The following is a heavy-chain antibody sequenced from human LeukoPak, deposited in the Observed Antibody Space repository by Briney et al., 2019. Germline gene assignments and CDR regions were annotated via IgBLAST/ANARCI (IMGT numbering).Heavy chain of an antibody. CDR1: GGSISSHY. CDR3: ARGEQWLAYFDY. D-gene: IGHD6-19*01. Sequence: SETLSLTCTVSGGSISSHYWSWIRQPPGKGLEWIGYIYYSGSTNYNPSLKSRVTISVDTSKNRFSLKLSSVTAADTAVYYCARGEQWLAYFDYWGQGTLVTVSS. J-gene: IGHJ4*02. CDR2: IYYSGST. V-gene: IGHV4-59*11.